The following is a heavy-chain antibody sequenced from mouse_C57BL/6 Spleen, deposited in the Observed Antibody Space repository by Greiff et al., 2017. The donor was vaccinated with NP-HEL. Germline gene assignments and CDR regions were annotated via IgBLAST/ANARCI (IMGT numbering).Heavy chain of an antibody. J-gene: IGHJ2*01. CDR2: IYPGDGAT. Sequence: VQLQESGPELVKPGASVKISCTASGYAFSGSWMNWVQQRPGKGLEWIGQIYPGDGATNYNGKFKGKATLTADKSSSTAYMQLSSLTSEDSAVYICARSNYYGSSFDYWGQGTTLTVSS. V-gene: IGHV1-82*01. D-gene: IGHD1-1*01. CDR1: GYAFSGSW. CDR3: ARSNYYGSSFDY.